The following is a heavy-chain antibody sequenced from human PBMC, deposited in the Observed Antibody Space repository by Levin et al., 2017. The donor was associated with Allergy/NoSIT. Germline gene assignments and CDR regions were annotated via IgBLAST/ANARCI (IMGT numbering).Heavy chain of an antibody. J-gene: IGHJ4*02. CDR2: IYYSGTT. D-gene: IGHD3-10*01. Sequence: TGGSLRLSCTVSGGSFITSSYFWAWIRQPPGKGLEWLGSIYYSGTTYYNPSLKSRLTISIDTSTNQFSLKLRSVTAADTAVYYCARHTALLWFEELVFDSWGQGNLVAVSS. V-gene: IGHV4-39*01. CDR3: ARHTALLWFEELVFDS. CDR1: GGSFITSSYF.